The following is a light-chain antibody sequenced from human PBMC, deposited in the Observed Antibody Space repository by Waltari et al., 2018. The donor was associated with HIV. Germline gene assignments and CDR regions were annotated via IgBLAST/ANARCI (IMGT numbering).Light chain of an antibody. CDR1: NIGYSS. CDR3: QVWASNSAYVV. V-gene: IGLV3-21*02. Sequence: YELTQPPSVSVAPGQTATITCGGDNIGYSSVHWYQQKAGQAPVLFFYDDTDRPSGIPERFSGSKSGNTATLTISRVEAGDEADYYCQVWASNSAYVVFGGRTKLTVL. CDR2: DDT. J-gene: IGLJ2*01.